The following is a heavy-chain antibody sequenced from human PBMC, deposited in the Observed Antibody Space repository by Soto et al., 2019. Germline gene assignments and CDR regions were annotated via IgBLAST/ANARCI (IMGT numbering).Heavy chain of an antibody. J-gene: IGHJ4*02. V-gene: IGHV3-30*18. CDR1: GLTFSSYG. D-gene: IGHD3-22*01. CDR2: ISSDGSDK. Sequence: PGGSLRLSCAASGLTFSSYGMHWVRQAPGKGLEWVAVISSDGSDKNYADSVRGRFSISRDNSRNTLFLQMNSLRPEDTAVFYCAKEPYDSTGFYYSFHHWGQGTLVTVSS. CDR3: AKEPYDSTGFYYSFHH.